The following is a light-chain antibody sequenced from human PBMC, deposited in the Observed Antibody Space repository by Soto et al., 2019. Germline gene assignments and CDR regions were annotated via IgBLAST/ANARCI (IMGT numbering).Light chain of an antibody. CDR1: HTISSSY. CDR2: GAS. V-gene: IGKV3-15*01. Sequence: EIVLTQSPGTLSLSPGERATLSCRASHTISSSYLAWCQQKPGQAPRLLIYGASTRATGIPARFSGSGSGTEFTLTISGLQSEDFAVYYCQQYNNWPPWTFGQGTKVDIK. CDR3: QQYNNWPPWT. J-gene: IGKJ1*01.